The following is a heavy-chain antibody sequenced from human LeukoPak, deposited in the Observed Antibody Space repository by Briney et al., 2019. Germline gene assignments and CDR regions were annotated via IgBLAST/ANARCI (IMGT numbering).Heavy chain of an antibody. CDR1: GFTFSSYS. CDR3: ARPRQYSGNIEAFDI. CDR2: ISSSSSYI. V-gene: IGHV3-21*01. D-gene: IGHD1/OR15-1a*01. Sequence: PGGSLRLSCAASGFTFSSYSMNWVRQAPGKGLEWVSSISSSSSYIYYADSVKGRFTISRDNAKNSLYLQMNSLRAEDTAVYYCARPRQYSGNIEAFDIWGQGTMVTVSS. J-gene: IGHJ3*02.